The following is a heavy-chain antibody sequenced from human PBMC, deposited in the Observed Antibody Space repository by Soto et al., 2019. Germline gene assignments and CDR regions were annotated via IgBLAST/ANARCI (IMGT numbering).Heavy chain of an antibody. D-gene: IGHD1-26*01. V-gene: IGHV3-23*01. CDR1: GFTFSTNYG. Sequence: GSLRLSCVGSGFTFSTNYGLAWVRQARGKGLEWVSSISGSGDGIAYADSVKGRFTISTDSSKNTLYLQMNNLRADDTAVYFCAKKCRGSCPFDYWGQGTLVTVS. CDR2: ISGSGDGI. J-gene: IGHJ4*02. CDR3: AKKCRGSCPFDY.